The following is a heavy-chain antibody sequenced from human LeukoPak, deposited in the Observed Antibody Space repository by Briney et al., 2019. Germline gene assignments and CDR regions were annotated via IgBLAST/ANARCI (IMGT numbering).Heavy chain of an antibody. CDR2: ISRSGSTV. D-gene: IGHD1-1*01. CDR3: ASLYTRSSLTNWFDP. V-gene: IGHV3-48*03. J-gene: IGHJ5*02. CDR1: GFTFSYYE. Sequence: GGSLGLSCAASGFTFSYYEMNWVSQAPGKGLEGVSYISRSGSTVYYTDSVKGRFTISRDNSKNTLYLQMNSLRAEDTAVYYCASLYTRSSLTNWFDPWGQGTLVTVSS.